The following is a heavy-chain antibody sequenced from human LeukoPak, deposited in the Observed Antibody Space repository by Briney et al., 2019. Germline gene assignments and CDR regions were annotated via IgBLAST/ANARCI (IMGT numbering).Heavy chain of an antibody. CDR2: ISYDGSNK. CDR3: AREAGGSAPYYYYYGMDV. CDR1: GFTFSSYA. Sequence: GRSLRLSCAASGFTFSSYAMHWVRQAPGKGLEWVAVISYDGSNKYYADSVKGRFTISRDNSKNTLYLQVNSLRAEDTAVYYCAREAGGSAPYYYYYGMDVWGQGTTVTVSS. V-gene: IGHV3-30-3*01. D-gene: IGHD1-26*01. J-gene: IGHJ6*02.